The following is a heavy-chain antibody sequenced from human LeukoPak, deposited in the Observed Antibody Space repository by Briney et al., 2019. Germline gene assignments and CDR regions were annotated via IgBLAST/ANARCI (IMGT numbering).Heavy chain of an antibody. CDR3: ARRGGSSSRRSPIDY. V-gene: IGHV3-7*01. J-gene: IGHJ4*02. CDR2: IKQDGSQR. Sequence: GGSLRLSCTASGFTFSDYWMTSVRQAPGKGPEWVANIKQDGSQRYYVDSVRGRFTISRNNAKNSLFLQMNGLRAEDTAVYYCARRGGSSSRRSPIDYWGQGTLVTVSS. CDR1: GFTFSDYW. D-gene: IGHD6-6*01.